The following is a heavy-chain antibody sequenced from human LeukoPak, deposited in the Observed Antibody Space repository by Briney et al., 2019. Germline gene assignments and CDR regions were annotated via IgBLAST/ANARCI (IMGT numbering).Heavy chain of an antibody. Sequence: GGSLRLSCAASGFTFSGSAMHWVRQASGKGLEWVGRIRSKANSYATAYAASVKGRFTISRDDSKNTAYLQMNCLKTEDTAVYYCTRSTTVVTLFDYWGQGTLATVSS. CDR1: GFTFSGSA. J-gene: IGHJ4*02. D-gene: IGHD4-23*01. CDR2: IRSKANSYAT. CDR3: TRSTTVVTLFDY. V-gene: IGHV3-73*01.